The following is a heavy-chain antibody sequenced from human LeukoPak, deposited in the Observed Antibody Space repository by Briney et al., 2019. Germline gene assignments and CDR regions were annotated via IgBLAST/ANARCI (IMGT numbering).Heavy chain of an antibody. Sequence: SVKVSCKASGGTFSSYAISWVRQAPGQGLEGMGGIIPIFGTANYAQKFQGRVTITADKSTSTAYMELSSLRSEDTAVYYCARESPPSVTPPSPFDYWGQGTLVTVSS. CDR1: GGTFSSYA. D-gene: IGHD4-17*01. CDR2: IIPIFGTA. J-gene: IGHJ4*02. CDR3: ARESPPSVTPPSPFDY. V-gene: IGHV1-69*06.